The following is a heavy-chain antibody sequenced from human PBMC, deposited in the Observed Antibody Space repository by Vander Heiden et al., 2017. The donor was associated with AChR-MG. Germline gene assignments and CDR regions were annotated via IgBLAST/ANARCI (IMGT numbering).Heavy chain of an antibody. Sequence: SYSMHWVRQAPGKGLEWVADISYDGSSENYADSVKGRFTISRDNFKKRLYLQMNSLRTEDTAVYYCARDPIAALGTMVDYMDIWGKGTTVTVSS. CDR1: SYS. J-gene: IGHJ6*03. CDR2: ISYDGSSE. V-gene: IGHV3-30-3*01. D-gene: IGHD6-13*01. CDR3: ARDPIAALGTMVDYMDI.